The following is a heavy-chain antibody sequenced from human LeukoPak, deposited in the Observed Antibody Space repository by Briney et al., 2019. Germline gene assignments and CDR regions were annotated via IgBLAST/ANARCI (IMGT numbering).Heavy chain of an antibody. CDR1: GFTFSSYG. CDR2: IWYVGSNK. D-gene: IGHD1-26*01. V-gene: IGHV3-33*01. Sequence: GGSLRLSCAASGFTFSSYGMHWVRQAPGKGLEWVAVIWYVGSNKYYADSVKGRFTISRDNSKNTLYLQMNSLRAEDTAVYYCARSYSGSYPAPFDYWGQGTLVTVSS. CDR3: ARSYSGSYPAPFDY. J-gene: IGHJ4*02.